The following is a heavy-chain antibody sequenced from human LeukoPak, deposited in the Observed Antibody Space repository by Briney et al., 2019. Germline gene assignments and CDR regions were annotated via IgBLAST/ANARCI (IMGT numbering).Heavy chain of an antibody. J-gene: IGHJ4*02. Sequence: GRSLSLSCAASLFTFSIYGMHGVREAPGKGREGVAVIWNDGSNKYYADSAKGRFTISRDNSKSTLYLQINSLRAEDTAVYSCERASDPFDYWGQGTLVTVSP. CDR1: LFTFSIYG. CDR3: ERASDPFDY. CDR2: IWNDGSNK. V-gene: IGHV3-33*01.